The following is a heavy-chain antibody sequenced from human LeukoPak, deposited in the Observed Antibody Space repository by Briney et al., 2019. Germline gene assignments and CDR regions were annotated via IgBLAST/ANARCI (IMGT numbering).Heavy chain of an antibody. V-gene: IGHV4-59*01. CDR1: GGSISTYY. Sequence: PSETLSLTCTVSGGSISTYYWNWSRQPPGKGLEWIGYIYHSGSTNYNPSLQSRVTISVDTSKNQFSLNLNSVTAADTAVYYCARGGAARLHFQNWGQGTLVTVSS. CDR3: ARGGAARLHFQN. CDR2: IYHSGST. D-gene: IGHD6-6*01. J-gene: IGHJ1*01.